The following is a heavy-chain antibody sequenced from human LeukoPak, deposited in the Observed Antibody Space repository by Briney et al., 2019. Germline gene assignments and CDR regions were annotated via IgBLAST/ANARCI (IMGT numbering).Heavy chain of an antibody. CDR1: GFTFSIYS. V-gene: IGHV3-21*05. Sequence: GGSLRLSCVASGFTFSIYSMSWVRQAPGKGLEWVSYISKNSDDIYNADSVRGRFTISRDNAKNSLYLQMNSLRAEDTAVYYCARVRPGYYCDYWGQGILVIVSS. CDR3: ARVRPGYYCDY. J-gene: IGHJ4*02. CDR2: ISKNSDDI.